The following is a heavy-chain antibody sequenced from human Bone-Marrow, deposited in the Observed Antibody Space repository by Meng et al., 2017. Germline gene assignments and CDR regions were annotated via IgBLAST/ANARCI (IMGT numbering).Heavy chain of an antibody. CDR3: VRDENISLGKLFGDY. J-gene: IGHJ4*02. CDR1: GYSFTAYY. V-gene: IGHV1-2*06. D-gene: IGHD2-21*01. CDR2: INPNSGDT. Sequence: ASVKVSCKPSGYSFTAYYIHRVRQAPGQGLEWLGHINPNSGDTLYAQKFQGRVSMTGDTSISTAYVELSSLRSDDTAVYYCVRDENISLGKLFGDYWGQGTMVTVSS.